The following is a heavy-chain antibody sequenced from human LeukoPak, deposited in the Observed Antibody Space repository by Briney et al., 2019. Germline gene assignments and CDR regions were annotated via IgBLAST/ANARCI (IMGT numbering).Heavy chain of an antibody. D-gene: IGHD4-17*01. V-gene: IGHV3-21*01. CDR2: ISSRSSFI. Sequence: GGSLRLSCAASGFTFSSYEMNWVRQAPGKGLEWVSSISSRSSFISYADSVKGRFTISRDNAKKSLYLQMNSLRAEDTAVYYCARADGDYYYYYMDVWGKGTTVTVSS. CDR3: ARADGDYYYYYMDV. J-gene: IGHJ6*03. CDR1: GFTFSSYE.